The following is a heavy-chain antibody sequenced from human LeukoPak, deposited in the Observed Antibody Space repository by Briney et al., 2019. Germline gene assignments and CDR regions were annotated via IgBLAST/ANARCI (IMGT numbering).Heavy chain of an antibody. D-gene: IGHD1-26*01. J-gene: IGHJ5*02. Sequence: GGSLRLSCVASGFTFSSDAMHWVRQAPGKGLEWVAVISYDGKEKYHADSVKGRFTISRDNSKNTLYLQMNSLRAEDTAVYYCAKGWAWGQGTLVTVSS. V-gene: IGHV3-30*04. CDR2: ISYDGKEK. CDR1: GFTFSSDA. CDR3: AKGWA.